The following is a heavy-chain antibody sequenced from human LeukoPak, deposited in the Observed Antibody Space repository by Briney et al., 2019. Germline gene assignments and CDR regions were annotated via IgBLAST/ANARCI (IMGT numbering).Heavy chain of an antibody. CDR2: IFYNGST. V-gene: IGHV4-59*01. Sequence: SEPLSLTCTVSVRSISSFYWSWIRPPPGKGPEGIGYIFYNGSTNYNSSLKSRVTISVGTSKNQFSLKVSSVTAADTAVYYCARAHNGSSLVEYWGQGTLVTVSS. D-gene: IGHD1-26*01. J-gene: IGHJ4*02. CDR1: VRSISSFY. CDR3: ARAHNGSSLVEY.